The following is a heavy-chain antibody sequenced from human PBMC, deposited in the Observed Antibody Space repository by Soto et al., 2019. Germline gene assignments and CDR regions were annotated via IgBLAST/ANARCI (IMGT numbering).Heavy chain of an antibody. V-gene: IGHV1-69*02. J-gene: IGHJ3*02. CDR1: GGTFSSYT. CDR2: IIPILGIA. Sequence: QVQLVQSGAEVKKPGSSVKVSCKASGGTFSSYTISWVRQAPGQGLEWMGRIIPILGIANYAQKFQGRVTITADKSTSTAYMELSSLRSEDTAVYYCARAVAANDDFDIWGQGTMVTVSS. CDR3: ARAVAANDDFDI. D-gene: IGHD2-15*01.